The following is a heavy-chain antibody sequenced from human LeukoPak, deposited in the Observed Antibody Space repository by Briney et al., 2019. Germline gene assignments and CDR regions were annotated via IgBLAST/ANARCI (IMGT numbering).Heavy chain of an antibody. J-gene: IGHJ3*02. V-gene: IGHV3-30*04. D-gene: IGHD6-13*01. CDR3: ARSGYSSSWPRPPDAFDI. CDR1: GFTFSSYA. Sequence: GGSLRLSCAASGFTFSSYAMHWVRQAPGKGREGVAVISYDGSNKYYADSVKGRFTISRDNSKNTLYLQMNSLRAEDTAAYYCARSGYSSSWPRPPDAFDIWGQGAMVTVSS. CDR2: ISYDGSNK.